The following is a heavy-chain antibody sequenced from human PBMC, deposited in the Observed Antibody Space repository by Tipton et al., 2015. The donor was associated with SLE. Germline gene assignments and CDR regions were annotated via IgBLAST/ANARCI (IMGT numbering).Heavy chain of an antibody. CDR1: GGSFSGYY. CDR3: ARGLNSYDSSGYSAIYYMDV. J-gene: IGHJ6*03. CDR2: INHSGST. Sequence: TLSLTCAVYGGSFSGYYWSWIRQPPGKGLEWIGEINHSGSTNYNPSLKSRVTISVDTSKNQFSLMLSSVTAADTAVYYWARGLNSYDSSGYSAIYYMDVRGKGATVTVSS. D-gene: IGHD3-22*01. V-gene: IGHV4-34*01.